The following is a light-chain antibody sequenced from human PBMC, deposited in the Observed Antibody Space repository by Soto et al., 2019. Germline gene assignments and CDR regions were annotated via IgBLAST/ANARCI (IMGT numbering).Light chain of an antibody. J-gene: IGKJ2*01. CDR2: WAS. V-gene: IGKV4-1*01. Sequence: DIVMTQAPDSLAASLGAIVTVNCKSSRNLLYNDKNYVAWYQQRPGQAPKLLIYWASTRESEVPVRISGSGSVTVFRPTIRALRAADAAVYYCQQFYTPPRIFGQGTRVE. CDR3: QQFYTPPRI. CDR1: RNLLYNDKNY.